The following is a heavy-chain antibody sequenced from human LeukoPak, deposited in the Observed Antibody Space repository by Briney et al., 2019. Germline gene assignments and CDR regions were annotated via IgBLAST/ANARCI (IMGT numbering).Heavy chain of an antibody. CDR1: GFTFSSYA. CDR2: ISGSGGST. V-gene: IGHV3-23*01. J-gene: IGHJ4*02. CDR3: ARTPTCGVSPREACYFDY. Sequence: GGSLRLSCAASGFTFSSYAMSWVRQAPGKGLEWVSAISGSGGSTYYADSVKGRFTISRDNAKNSLYLQMNSLRAEDTAVYYCARTPTCGVSPREACYFDYWGQGTLVTVSS. D-gene: IGHD6-6*01.